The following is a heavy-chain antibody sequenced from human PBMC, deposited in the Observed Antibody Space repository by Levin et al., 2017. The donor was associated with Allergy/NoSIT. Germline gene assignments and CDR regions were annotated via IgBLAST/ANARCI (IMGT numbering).Heavy chain of an antibody. Sequence: GGSLRLSCAASGFTLSSSAMNWVRQAPGKGLEYVSTITEGGGNAYYADSVKGRFTISRDDSKNAMYLQMDSLGAEDTATYYCARTWGMDSWGQGTPVTVSS. V-gene: IGHV3-23*01. CDR3: ARTWGMDS. CDR1: GFTLSSSA. J-gene: IGHJ4*02. D-gene: IGHD3-16*01. CDR2: ITEGGGNA.